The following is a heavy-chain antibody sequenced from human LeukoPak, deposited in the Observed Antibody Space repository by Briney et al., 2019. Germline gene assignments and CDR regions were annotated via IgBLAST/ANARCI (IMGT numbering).Heavy chain of an antibody. V-gene: IGHV7-4-1*02. J-gene: IGHJ5*02. CDR1: GYTFTCYV. D-gene: IGHD2-15*01. Sequence: ASVKVSCKASGYTFTCYVINWVRQAPGQGLERMGWINTNTGNPTYAQGFTGRFVFSLDTSVSTAYLQISSLKAEDTAVYYCAREFTYCSGGSCYSIRFDPWGQGTLVTVSS. CDR2: INTNTGNP. CDR3: AREFTYCSGGSCYSIRFDP.